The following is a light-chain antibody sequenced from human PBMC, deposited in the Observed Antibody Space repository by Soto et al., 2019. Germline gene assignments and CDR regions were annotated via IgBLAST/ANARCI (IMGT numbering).Light chain of an antibody. J-gene: IGKJ4*01. V-gene: IGKV3-11*01. Sequence: DIVLTQSQATLSLSPGERATLSCRASQSVSRYLAWYQQKPGQAPRLLIYDASNRATGIPARFSGSGSGTDFTLTISSLEPEDFAVYYCQQRSDWPSTFGGGTKVEI. CDR3: QQRSDWPST. CDR1: QSVSRY. CDR2: DAS.